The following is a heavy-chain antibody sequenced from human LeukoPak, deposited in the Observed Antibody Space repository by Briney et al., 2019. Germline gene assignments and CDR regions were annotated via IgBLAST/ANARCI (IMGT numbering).Heavy chain of an antibody. CDR2: IYHSGST. CDR3: ARSPKTPRPYYDFWSGYPTFDY. CDR1: GGSISSSNW. D-gene: IGHD3-3*01. Sequence: PSETLSLTCAVSGGSISSSNWWSWVRQPPGKGLEWIGEIYHSGSTNYNPSLKSRVTISVDKSKNQFSLKLSSVTAADTAVYYCARSPKTPRPYYDFWSGYPTFDYWGQGTLVTVSS. J-gene: IGHJ4*02. V-gene: IGHV4-4*02.